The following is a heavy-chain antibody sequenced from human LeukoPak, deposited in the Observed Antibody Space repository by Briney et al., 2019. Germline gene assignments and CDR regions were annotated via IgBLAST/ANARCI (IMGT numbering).Heavy chain of an antibody. Sequence: ASVNFSSKASAYTFTTYGISWVGQAPGQGLEWIGWLSTDNGDTNYSQKFQGRVTMTTDTSTTTAHMELRSLTSDDTAIYYCARHGGIGPKRDYFDYWGPGTLVTVSS. CDR2: LSTDNGDT. CDR1: AYTFTTYG. J-gene: IGHJ4*02. D-gene: IGHD3-16*01. CDR3: ARHGGIGPKRDYFDY. V-gene: IGHV1-18*01.